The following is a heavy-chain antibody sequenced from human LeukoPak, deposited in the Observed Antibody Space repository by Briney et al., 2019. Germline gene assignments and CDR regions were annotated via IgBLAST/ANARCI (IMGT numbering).Heavy chain of an antibody. CDR2: ISHSGST. J-gene: IGHJ3*02. CDR1: GGSISSYY. D-gene: IGHD4-23*01. Sequence: SATLSLTCTVSGGSISSYYWSWIRQPPGEGVEWIGYISHSGSTNYNPSLKSRVAMSVDTSKKQFSLKLSSLTAADTAVYYCARGGTAVIAPYAFDIWGQGTMVTVSS. CDR3: ARGGTAVIAPYAFDI. V-gene: IGHV4-59*01.